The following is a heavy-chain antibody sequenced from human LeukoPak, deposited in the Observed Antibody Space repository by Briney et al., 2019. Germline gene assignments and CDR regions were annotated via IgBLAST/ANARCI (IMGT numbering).Heavy chain of an antibody. V-gene: IGHV3-23*01. CDR3: AKDPHTGYSFAY. J-gene: IGHJ4*02. Sequence: PGGSLRLSCVFSGFTFSSYAMSWVRQAQGKGLEWVSSLSGSGGSTYYADSVKGRFTISRDNSKNTLYLQMNSLRVEDTAVYYCAKDPHTGYSFAYWGQGTLVTVSS. CDR1: GFTFSSYA. D-gene: IGHD5-18*01. CDR2: LSGSGGST.